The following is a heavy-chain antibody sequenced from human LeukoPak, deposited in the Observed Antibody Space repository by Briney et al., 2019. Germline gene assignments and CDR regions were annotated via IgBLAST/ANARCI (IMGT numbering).Heavy chain of an antibody. CDR2: ISAYNGNT. D-gene: IGHD1-1*01. CDR1: GYNFTSYG. Sequence: ASVKVSCKASGYNFTSYGISWVRQAPGQGLEWMGWISAYNGNTNYAQKLQGRVTMTTDTSTSTAYMELRSLRSDDTAVYYCARVLTTGTTSYFDYWGQGTLVTVSS. CDR3: ARVLTTGTTSYFDY. V-gene: IGHV1-18*01. J-gene: IGHJ4*02.